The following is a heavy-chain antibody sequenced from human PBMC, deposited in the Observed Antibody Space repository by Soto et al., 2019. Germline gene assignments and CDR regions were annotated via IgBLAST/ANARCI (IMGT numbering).Heavy chain of an antibody. CDR3: ARGRWPGNGRQFDTSGYFDH. CDR1: GYSFIADG. J-gene: IGHJ4*02. Sequence: ASVKVSCKASGYSFIADGRSRVRQAPEQGLEWMGWISVYNGKTIYAQNFQGRVTVTADTSTSTVYMELRRLTSADTAVYYCARGRWPGNGRQFDTSGYFDHWAEATLVTVSS. CDR2: ISVYNGKT. D-gene: IGHD3-22*01. V-gene: IGHV1-18*01.